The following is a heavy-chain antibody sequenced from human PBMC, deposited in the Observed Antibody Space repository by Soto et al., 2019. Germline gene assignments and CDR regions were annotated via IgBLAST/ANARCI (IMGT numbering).Heavy chain of an antibody. J-gene: IGHJ3*02. CDR2: ISPYNGNT. CDR3: AGGGSDDADITRGAVDI. Sequence: QVQLVQSGAEVRKPGASVKVSCKASGYTFTTYGISWVRQAPGQGLEWMGWISPYNGNTNYAQKLQGRVTMTTDTPTSTAYVELRRVRSDDTAVYYCAGGGSDDADITRGAVDIWGQRTMVT. V-gene: IGHV1-18*01. CDR1: GYTFTTYG. D-gene: IGHD1-26*01.